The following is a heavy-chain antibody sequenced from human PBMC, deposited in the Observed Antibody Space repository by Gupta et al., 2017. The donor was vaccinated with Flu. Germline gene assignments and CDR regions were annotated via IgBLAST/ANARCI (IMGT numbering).Heavy chain of an antibody. D-gene: IGHD2-2*03. J-gene: IGHJ6*02. Sequence: QVQLVESGGGVVQPGRSLRLSCAASGFILSDYDMHWVRQAPGKGLEWVAFISYDGSDKDYADSVKGRFIISRDDSKNTLYPQMNSLRAEDTAVYYCAKDQGTWIDSYYYGMDVWGQGTTVTVSS. CDR2: ISYDGSDK. V-gene: IGHV3-30*18. CDR1: GFILSDYD. CDR3: AKDQGTWIDSYYYGMDV.